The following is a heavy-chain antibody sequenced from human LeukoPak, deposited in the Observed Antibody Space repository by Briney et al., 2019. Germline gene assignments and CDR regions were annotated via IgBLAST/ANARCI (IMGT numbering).Heavy chain of an antibody. Sequence: GGSLRLSCAASGFTFDDYTMHWVRQAPGKGLEWVSLISWDGGSTYYADSVEGRFAISRDNSKNSLYLQMNSLRTEDTALYYCAKETMAGTELDYWGQGTLVTVSS. D-gene: IGHD6-19*01. V-gene: IGHV3-43*01. CDR3: AKETMAGTELDY. J-gene: IGHJ4*02. CDR2: ISWDGGST. CDR1: GFTFDDYT.